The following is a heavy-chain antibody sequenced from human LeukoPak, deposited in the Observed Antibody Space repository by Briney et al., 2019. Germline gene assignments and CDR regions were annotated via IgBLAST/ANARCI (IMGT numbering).Heavy chain of an antibody. CDR2: IYYSGST. V-gene: IGHV4-59*01. Sequence: SETLSLTCTVSGGSISSYYWSWIRQPPGKGLEWLGYIYYSGSTNYNPSLKSRVTISVDTSKNQFSLKLSSVTAADTAVYYCARSPRCSTSCPIDYWGQGTLVTASS. J-gene: IGHJ4*02. CDR3: ARSPRCSTSCPIDY. CDR1: GGSISSYY. D-gene: IGHD2-2*01.